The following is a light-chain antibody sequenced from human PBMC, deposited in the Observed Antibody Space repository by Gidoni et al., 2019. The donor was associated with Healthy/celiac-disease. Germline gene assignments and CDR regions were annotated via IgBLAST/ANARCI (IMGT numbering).Light chain of an antibody. J-gene: IGKJ3*01. CDR3: QQYYSYPFT. CDR2: AAS. V-gene: IGKV1-8*01. Sequence: AIRMTQSPSSFSASTGDRVTITCRASQGMSSYLAWYQQKPGKAPKLLIYAASTLQSGVPSRCSGSGSGTDFTLTISCLQSEDFATYYCQQYYSYPFTVGPXTKVDIK. CDR1: QGMSSY.